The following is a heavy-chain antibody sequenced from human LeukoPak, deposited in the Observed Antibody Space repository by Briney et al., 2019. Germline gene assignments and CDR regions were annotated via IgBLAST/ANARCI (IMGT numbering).Heavy chain of an antibody. D-gene: IGHD3-10*01. J-gene: IGHJ6*03. V-gene: IGHV3-74*01. CDR1: GFTFSSYW. Sequence: PGGSLRLSCAASGFTFSSYWMHWVRQAPGKGLVWVSRINTDGSSTSYADSVKGRFTISRDNAKNSLYLQMSSLRAEDTAVFYCARVPSLGGFGPDYYYYYMDVWGKGTTVTVSS. CDR2: INTDGSST. CDR3: ARVPSLGGFGPDYYYYYMDV.